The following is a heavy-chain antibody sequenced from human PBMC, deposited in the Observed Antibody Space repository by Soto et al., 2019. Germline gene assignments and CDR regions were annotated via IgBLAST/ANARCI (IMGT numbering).Heavy chain of an antibody. D-gene: IGHD5-12*01. CDR2: IYTGGTT. J-gene: IGHJ4*02. CDR3: HGYGY. V-gene: IGHV3-53*01. CDR1: GFTVSSSNY. Sequence: PGGPLRLSCVVSGFTVSSSNYMSWVRQAPGKGLEWVSVIYTGGTTYYADSVKGRFTISRDNSKNTLYLQMNSLRAEDTAVYYCHGYGYWGQGTLVTVSS.